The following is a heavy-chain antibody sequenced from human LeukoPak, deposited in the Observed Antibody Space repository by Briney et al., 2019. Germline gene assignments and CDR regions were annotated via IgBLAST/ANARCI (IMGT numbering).Heavy chain of an antibody. D-gene: IGHD3-10*01. CDR3: ARDHDPYYYGSGSYYSDY. CDR2: IIPILGIT. J-gene: IGHJ4*02. V-gene: IGHV1-69*04. CDR1: GGTFRSYA. Sequence: ASVKVSCKASGGTFRSYAISWVRQAPGQGLEWMGRIIPILGITNYAQKFQGRVTITADESTSTAYMELSSLRSEDTAVYYCARDHDPYYYGSGSYYSDYWGQGTLVPVSS.